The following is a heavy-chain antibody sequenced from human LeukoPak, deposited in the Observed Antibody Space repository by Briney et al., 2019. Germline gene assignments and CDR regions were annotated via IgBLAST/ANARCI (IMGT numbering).Heavy chain of an antibody. CDR3: AKGTTDYDASDPLDF. D-gene: IGHD3-16*01. J-gene: IGHJ4*02. CDR1: GFTFSSYA. V-gene: IGHV3-23*01. CDR2: ITGSGDSA. Sequence: PGGSLRLSCAASGFTFSSYAMTWVRQAPGKGLEWVSAITGSGDSAYYSDSVKGRFTTSRDQSKSTVYLQMTSLRAEDTAVFYCAKGTTDYDASDPLDFWGQGTLVTVSS.